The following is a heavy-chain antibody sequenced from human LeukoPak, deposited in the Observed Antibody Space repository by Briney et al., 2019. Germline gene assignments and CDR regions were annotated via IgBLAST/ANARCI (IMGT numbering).Heavy chain of an antibody. V-gene: IGHV4-39*07. Sequence: SETLSLTCTVSGGSISSSSYYWGWIRQPPGKGLEWIGSIYYSGSTYYNPSLKSRATISVDTSKNQFSLKLSSVTAADTAVYYCARVTGINGYYYDSSGYYPDYWGQGTLVTVSS. J-gene: IGHJ4*02. CDR2: IYYSGST. CDR3: ARVTGINGYYYDSSGYYPDY. D-gene: IGHD3-22*01. CDR1: GGSISSSSYY.